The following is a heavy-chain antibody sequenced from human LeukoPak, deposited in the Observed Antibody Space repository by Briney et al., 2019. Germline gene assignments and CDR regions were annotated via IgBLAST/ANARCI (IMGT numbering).Heavy chain of an antibody. CDR3: ARGYDILTGPNC. V-gene: IGHV4-34*01. CDR2: INHSGST. J-gene: IGHJ4*02. Sequence: SETLSLTCAVYGGSFSGYYWSWIRQPPGKGREWIVEINHSGSTNYNPSLKSRANISVDTSKNQFSLKLSSVRAADTAVYDCARGYDILTGPNCWGEGMLVTVCS. CDR1: GGSFSGYY. D-gene: IGHD3-9*01.